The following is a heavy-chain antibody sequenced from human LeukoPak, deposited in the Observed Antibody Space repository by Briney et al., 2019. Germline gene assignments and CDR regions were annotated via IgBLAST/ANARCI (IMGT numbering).Heavy chain of an antibody. CDR3: ARDPGGGPTHGY. V-gene: IGHV3-66*03. J-gene: IGHJ4*02. Sequence: PGGSLRLSCAASGVTVSNNYIRWVRQAPGKGLEWVSGMYSSGITQYGDSGRGRFTISIDNSKNTVYLQMNSLKPEDTAVYYCARDPGGGPTHGYWGQGTLVTVSS. D-gene: IGHD1-26*01. CDR1: GVTVSNNY. CDR2: MYSSGIT.